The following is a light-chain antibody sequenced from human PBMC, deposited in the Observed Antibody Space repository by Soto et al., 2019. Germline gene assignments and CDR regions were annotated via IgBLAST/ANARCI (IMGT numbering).Light chain of an antibody. J-gene: IGKJ1*01. Sequence: DIQMTQSPSTLSASVGDRVTITCRASQSISSWLAWYQQKPGKAPKLLIYKASSLESGVPSRFSGSRSGTEFTLTISSLQPDDFPTYYCQQYNSYWTFGQGTKVEIK. V-gene: IGKV1-5*03. CDR2: KAS. CDR1: QSISSW. CDR3: QQYNSYWT.